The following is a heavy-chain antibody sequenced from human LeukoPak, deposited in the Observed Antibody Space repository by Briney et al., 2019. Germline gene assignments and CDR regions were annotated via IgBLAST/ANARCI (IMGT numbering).Heavy chain of an antibody. CDR1: RGTFSSYT. CDR3: ARGRMVRGVGNWFDP. CDR2: IIPILGIA. Sequence: ASVKVSCKASRGTFSSYTISWVRQAPGQGLEWMGRIIPILGIANYAQKFQGRVTITADKSTSTDYMELSSLRSEDTAVYYCARGRMVRGVGNWFDPWGQGTLVTVCS. J-gene: IGHJ5*02. D-gene: IGHD3-10*01. V-gene: IGHV1-69*02.